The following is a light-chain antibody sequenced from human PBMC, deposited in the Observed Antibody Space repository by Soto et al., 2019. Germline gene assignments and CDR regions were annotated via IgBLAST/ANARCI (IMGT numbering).Light chain of an antibody. CDR2: GAS. J-gene: IGKJ1*01. CDR3: HQYRSSPQT. V-gene: IGKV3-20*01. Sequence: IVLTQSPATLSLFPGERATLSCRASQSVSSIYLAWYQQKPGQAPRLLVYGASSRATGIPDRFSGSGSGTDFSLTISRLEPEDFAVCYCHQYRSSPQTFGQGTKVDIK. CDR1: QSVSSIY.